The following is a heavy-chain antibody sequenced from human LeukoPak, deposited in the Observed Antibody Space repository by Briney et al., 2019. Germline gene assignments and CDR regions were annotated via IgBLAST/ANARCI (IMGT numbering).Heavy chain of an antibody. CDR2: ISYDGSNK. Sequence: GGSLRLSCAAAGFTSSSYAMHWVRQAPGKGLEWVAVISYDGSNKYYADSVKGRFTISRDNSKNTLYLQMNSPRAEDTAVYYCARAPRGSSSWYYFDYWGQGTLVTVSS. CDR3: ARAPRGSSSWYYFDY. J-gene: IGHJ4*02. V-gene: IGHV3-30*04. D-gene: IGHD6-13*01. CDR1: GFTSSSYA.